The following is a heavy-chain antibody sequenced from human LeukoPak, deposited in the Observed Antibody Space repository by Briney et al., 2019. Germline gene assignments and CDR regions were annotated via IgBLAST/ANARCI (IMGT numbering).Heavy chain of an antibody. D-gene: IGHD3-16*01. J-gene: IGHJ5*02. V-gene: IGHV1-18*01. CDR1: GYTFTSYG. Sequence: GASVKVSCKASGYTFTSYGISWVRQAPGQGLEWMGWISAYNGNTNYAQKLQGRVTMTTGTSTSTAYMELRSLRSDDTAVYYCARSLEFSGIHVWASEDNWFDPWGQGTLVTVSS. CDR2: ISAYNGNT. CDR3: ARSLEFSGIHVWASEDNWFDP.